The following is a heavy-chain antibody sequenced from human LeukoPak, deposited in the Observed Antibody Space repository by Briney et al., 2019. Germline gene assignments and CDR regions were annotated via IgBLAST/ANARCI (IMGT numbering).Heavy chain of an antibody. D-gene: IGHD6-13*01. V-gene: IGHV1-69*01. CDR3: ARRSSGIAAAANYYYYGMDV. CDR1: GGTFSSYA. Sequence: ASVKVSCKASGGTFSSYAISWVRQAPGQGLEWMGGIIPIFGTVNYAQKFQGRVTITADESTSTAYMELSSLRSEDTAVYYCARRSSGIAAAANYYYYGMDVWGQGTTVTVSS. J-gene: IGHJ6*02. CDR2: IIPIFGTV.